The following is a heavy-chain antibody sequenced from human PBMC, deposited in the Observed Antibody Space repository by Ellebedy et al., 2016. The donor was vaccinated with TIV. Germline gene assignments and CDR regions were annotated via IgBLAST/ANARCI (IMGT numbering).Heavy chain of an antibody. V-gene: IGHV1-46*01. Sequence: ASVKVSCKASGYTFTTYYMHWVRQAPGQGLEWMGIINPSGGSTTYAQKFQGRVTMTRDTSTSTVYMELSGLRSEDTAVYYCARGGPMIFGEVIVYNWFDPWGQGTLVTVSS. CDR1: GYTFTTYY. CDR3: ARGGPMIFGEVIVYNWFDP. J-gene: IGHJ5*02. D-gene: IGHD3-3*01. CDR2: INPSGGST.